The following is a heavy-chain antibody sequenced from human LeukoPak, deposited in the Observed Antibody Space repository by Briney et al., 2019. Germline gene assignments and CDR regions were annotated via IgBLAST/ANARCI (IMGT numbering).Heavy chain of an antibody. V-gene: IGHV3-48*04. CDR1: GFSFSGHS. J-gene: IGHJ4*02. CDR2: VSDGSTPT. Sequence: PGGSLRLSCAASGFSFSGHSMNWVRQAPGRGLEWVAFVSDGSTPTYYADSVRGRFTISRDNAENSLYLQMNSLRAEDTAVYYCARNKGATQYYFDYWGQGTLVTVSS. CDR3: ARNKGATQYYFDY.